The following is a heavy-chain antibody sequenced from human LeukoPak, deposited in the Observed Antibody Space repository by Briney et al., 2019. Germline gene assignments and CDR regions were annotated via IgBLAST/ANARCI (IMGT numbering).Heavy chain of an antibody. D-gene: IGHD3-22*01. Sequence: PSQTLSLTCAVSGGSISSGGYSWSWIRQPPGKGLEWIGYIYHSGSTYYNPSLKSRVTISVDRSKNQFSLKLSSVTAADTAVYYCARDEDSSGYSDWGQGTLVTVSS. CDR3: ARDEDSSGYSD. CDR1: GGSISSGGYS. V-gene: IGHV4-30-2*01. CDR2: IYHSGST. J-gene: IGHJ4*02.